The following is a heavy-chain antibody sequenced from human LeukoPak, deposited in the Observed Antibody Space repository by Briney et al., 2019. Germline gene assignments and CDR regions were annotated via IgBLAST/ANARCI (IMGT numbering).Heavy chain of an antibody. Sequence: SGGSLRLSCAASGFTFSSYAMSWVRQAPGKGLEWVSAISGSGGSTYYADSVKGRFTISRDNSKNTLYLQMNSLRAEDTAVYYCAKDRYGSGSFPDYWGQGTLVTVSS. V-gene: IGHV3-23*01. J-gene: IGHJ4*02. CDR2: ISGSGGST. D-gene: IGHD3-10*01. CDR3: AKDRYGSGSFPDY. CDR1: GFTFSSYA.